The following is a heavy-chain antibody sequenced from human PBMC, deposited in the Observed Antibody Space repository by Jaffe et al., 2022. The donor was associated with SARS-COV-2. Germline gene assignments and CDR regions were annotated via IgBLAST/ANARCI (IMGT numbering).Heavy chain of an antibody. J-gene: IGHJ4*02. Sequence: QVQLVESGGGVVQPGRSLRLSCAASGFTFSSYGMHWVRQAPGKGLEWVAVISYDGSNKYYADSVKGRFTISRDNSKNTLYLQMNSLRAEDTAVYYCANAQAGYCSGGSCSTFDYWGQGTLVTVSS. CDR1: GFTFSSYG. CDR3: ANAQAGYCSGGSCSTFDY. V-gene: IGHV3-30*18. CDR2: ISYDGSNK. D-gene: IGHD2-15*01.